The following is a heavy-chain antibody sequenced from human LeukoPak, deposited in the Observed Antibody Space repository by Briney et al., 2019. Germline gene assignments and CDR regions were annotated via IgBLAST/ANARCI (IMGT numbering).Heavy chain of an antibody. CDR2: IYFSGST. CDR3: ARSSGSSYRSSAFDI. D-gene: IGHD1-26*01. CDR1: GGSISSYY. J-gene: IGHJ3*02. Sequence: SETLSLTCTVSGGSISSYYWSWIRQPPGKGLEWIGYIYFSGSTNYNPSLKSRVAISVDTSKNQFSLKLSSVTAADSAVYYCARSSGSSYRSSAFDIWDQGTMGTVSS. V-gene: IGHV4-59*08.